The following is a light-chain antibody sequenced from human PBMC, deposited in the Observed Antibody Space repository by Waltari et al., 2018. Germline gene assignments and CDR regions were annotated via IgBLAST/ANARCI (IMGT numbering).Light chain of an antibody. CDR1: TSIKEA. CDR2: AVS. Sequence: PVPCRASTSIKEALSWYQQKPGKAPKRHVYAVSYLQSRVTSRLSGSGSGTEFTLTVSSLQPEDFATYYCLQHDTYPWTFGQGTKVEI. CDR3: LQHDTYPWT. J-gene: IGKJ1*01. V-gene: IGKV1-17*01.